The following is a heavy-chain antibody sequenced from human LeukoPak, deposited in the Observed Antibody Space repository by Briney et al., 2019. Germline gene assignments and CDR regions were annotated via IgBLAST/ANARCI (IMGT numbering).Heavy chain of an antibody. CDR3: ARYVAVPAAIPFDY. D-gene: IGHD2-2*01. CDR1: GYTFTGYY. Sequence: ASVKVSCKASGYTFTGYYMHWVRQAPGQGLEWMGWINPNSGGTNYAQEFQGRVTMTRDTSISTAYMELSRLRSDDTAVYYCARYVAVPAAIPFDYWGQGTLVTVSS. CDR2: INPNSGGT. J-gene: IGHJ4*02. V-gene: IGHV1-2*02.